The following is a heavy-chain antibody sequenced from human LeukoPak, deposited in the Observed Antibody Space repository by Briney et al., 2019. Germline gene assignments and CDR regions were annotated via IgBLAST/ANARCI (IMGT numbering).Heavy chain of an antibody. V-gene: IGHV3-66*02. D-gene: IGHD2-15*01. Sequence: GGSLRLSCAASGFTVSSNYMSWVRQAPGKGLEWVSVIYSGGSTYYADSVKGRFTISRDNSKNTLYLQMNSLRAEDTAVYYCARVGDCSGGSCYSDFYYLDYWGQGTLVTVSS. CDR2: IYSGGST. CDR1: GFTVSSNY. J-gene: IGHJ4*02. CDR3: ARVGDCSGGSCYSDFYYLDY.